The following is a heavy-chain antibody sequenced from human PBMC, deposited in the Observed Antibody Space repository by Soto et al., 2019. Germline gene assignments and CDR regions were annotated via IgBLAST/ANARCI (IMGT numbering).Heavy chain of an antibody. V-gene: IGHV3-30*18. CDR1: GFTFSSYG. J-gene: IGHJ4*02. D-gene: IGHD3-22*01. CDR2: ISYDGSNK. CDR3: AKDPLSYYYDSSGSFDY. Sequence: GSLRLSCAASGFTFSSYGMHWVRQAPGKGLEWVAVISYDGSNKYYADSVKGRFTISRDNSKNTLYLQMNSLRAEDTAVYYCAKDPLSYYYDSSGSFDYWGQGTLVTVSS.